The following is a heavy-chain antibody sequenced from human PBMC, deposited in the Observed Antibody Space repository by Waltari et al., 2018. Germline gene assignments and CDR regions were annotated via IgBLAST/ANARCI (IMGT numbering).Heavy chain of an antibody. CDR3: ALWESDWRAFRF. J-gene: IGHJ4*03. V-gene: IGHV4-59*08. CDR1: GVSVSGYF. CDR2: IRHTGDT. Sequence: QVQLQESGPGLVKSSGTLSLTCTVSGVSVSGYFWNWIRQAPGKGPEWIGYIRHTGDTKQNPSLKSRVTMSVDTSRNDFSLRLSSVTAADTAVYYCALWESDWRAFRFWGQGTLGTVSS. D-gene: IGHD3-16*01.